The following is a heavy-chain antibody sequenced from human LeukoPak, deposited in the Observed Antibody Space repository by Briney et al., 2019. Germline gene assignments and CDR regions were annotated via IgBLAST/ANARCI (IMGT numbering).Heavy chain of an antibody. D-gene: IGHD1-26*01. CDR3: ARDQRGWQLLSRLRQLYWYFDL. V-gene: IGHV3-7*01. Sequence: PGGSLRLSCAASGLTCSSYSMSWVRQAPGKGLEWVANIKQDGSEKYYVDSVKGRFTISRDSAKNSLYLQMNSLRAEDTAVYYCARDQRGWQLLSRLRQLYWYFDLWGRGTLVTVSS. J-gene: IGHJ2*01. CDR1: GLTCSSYS. CDR2: IKQDGSEK.